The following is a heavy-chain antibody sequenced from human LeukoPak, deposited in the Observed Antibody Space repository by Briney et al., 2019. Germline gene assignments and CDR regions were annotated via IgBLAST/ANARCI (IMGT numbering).Heavy chain of an antibody. CDR2: ISGSGGST. V-gene: IGHV3-23*01. CDR1: GFTFSSYA. CDR3: AKDRYYYDTSGYHFDY. Sequence: GGSLRLSCAASGFTFSSYAMSWARQAPGKGLEWVSAISGSGGSTYYADSVKGRFTISRDNSKNTLYLQMNSLRAEDTAVYYCAKDRYYYDTSGYHFDYWGQGTLVTVSS. D-gene: IGHD3-22*01. J-gene: IGHJ4*02.